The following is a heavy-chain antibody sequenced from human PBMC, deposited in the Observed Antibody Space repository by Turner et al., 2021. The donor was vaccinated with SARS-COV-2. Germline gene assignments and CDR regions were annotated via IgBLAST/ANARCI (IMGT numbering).Heavy chain of an antibody. CDR1: GYTFSAYN. J-gene: IGHJ4*02. Sequence: QVQMVQSGTDVTKPGASVKVSCETSGYTFSAYNIHWVRQAPGQGREWMAWINPKSGDTEFAQKFQGRVTVTRDMSISTAYMGLNNLRSDDTAVYYCARVGGSGWYGSWGQGTLVTVSS. V-gene: IGHV1-2*02. CDR3: ARVGGSGWYGS. CDR2: INPKSGDT. D-gene: IGHD6-19*01.